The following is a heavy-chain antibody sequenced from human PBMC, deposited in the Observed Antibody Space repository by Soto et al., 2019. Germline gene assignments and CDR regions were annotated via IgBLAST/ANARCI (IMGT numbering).Heavy chain of an antibody. CDR3: ARDKITGLFDY. D-gene: IGHD2-8*02. V-gene: IGHV4-39*07. CDR2: INHSGST. Sequence: SETLSLTYTVSGGSINSRGYYWTWIRQPPGTGLEWIGEINHSGSTNYNPSLKSRVTISVDTSKNQFSLKLTSATAADTAVYYCARDKITGLFDYWGQGTLVTVSS. CDR1: GGSINSRGYY. J-gene: IGHJ4*02.